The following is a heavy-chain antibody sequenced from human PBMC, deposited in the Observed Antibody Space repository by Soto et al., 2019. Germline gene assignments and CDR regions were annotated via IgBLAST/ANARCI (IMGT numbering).Heavy chain of an antibody. CDR3: VRTSLVVAAATRADY. CDR2: INSDGSST. J-gene: IGHJ4*02. Sequence: EVQLVESGGGLVQPGESLRLSCAASGFTFSSYCMHWVRQAPGKGLVWVSRINSDGSSTSYAGSVKGRFTISRDNAKNTLYLQMNSLRAEDTAVYYCVRTSLVVAAATRADYWGQGTLVTVSS. CDR1: GFTFSSYC. V-gene: IGHV3-74*01. D-gene: IGHD2-15*01.